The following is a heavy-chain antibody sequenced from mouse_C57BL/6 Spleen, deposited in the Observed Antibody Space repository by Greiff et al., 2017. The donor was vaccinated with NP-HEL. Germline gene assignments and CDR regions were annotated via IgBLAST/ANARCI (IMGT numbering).Heavy chain of an antibody. Sequence: EVKLVESGGGLVKPGGSLKLSCAASGFTFSSYAMSWVRQTPEKRLEWVATISDGGSYTYYPDNVKGRFTISRDNAKNNLYLQMSHLKSEDTAMYYCARDRYYGSSWDYYAMDYWGQGTSVTVSS. CDR3: ARDRYYGSSWDYYAMDY. V-gene: IGHV5-4*01. D-gene: IGHD1-1*01. CDR1: GFTFSSYA. J-gene: IGHJ4*01. CDR2: ISDGGSYT.